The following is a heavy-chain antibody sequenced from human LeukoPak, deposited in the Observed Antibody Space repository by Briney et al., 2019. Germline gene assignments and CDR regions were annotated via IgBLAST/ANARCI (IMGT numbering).Heavy chain of an antibody. CDR1: GFTFTSYW. J-gene: IGHJ4*02. CDR2: INSDGSST. D-gene: IGHD3-10*01. Sequence: GGSLRLSCAASGFTFTSYWMHWVRQTPGKGLVWVSRINSDGSSTRYADSVKGRFTISRDNAKNTLYLQMNSLRAEDTAVYLCARDHPVRGVMIPFDYWGQGTRVTVSS. V-gene: IGHV3-74*01. CDR3: ARDHPVRGVMIPFDY.